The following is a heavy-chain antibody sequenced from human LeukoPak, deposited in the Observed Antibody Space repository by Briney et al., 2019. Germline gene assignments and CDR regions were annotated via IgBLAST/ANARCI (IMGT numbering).Heavy chain of an antibody. CDR1: GFTFSSYA. V-gene: IGHV3-9*01. Sequence: GGSLRLSCAASGFTFSSYAMHWVRQPPGKGLEWVSGISWNSGSIDYADSVKGRFTISRDNAKNSLYLQMNSLRAEDTAVYYCARDKSVYYDTSGSRFDYWGQGTLVTVSS. CDR3: ARDKSVYYDTSGSRFDY. CDR2: ISWNSGSI. D-gene: IGHD3-22*01. J-gene: IGHJ4*02.